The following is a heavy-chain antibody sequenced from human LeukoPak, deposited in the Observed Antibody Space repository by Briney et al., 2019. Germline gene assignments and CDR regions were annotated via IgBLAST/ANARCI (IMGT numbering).Heavy chain of an antibody. D-gene: IGHD1-26*01. V-gene: IGHV3-23*01. CDR1: GFTFSSYA. J-gene: IGHJ4*02. CDR2: ISGSGGSA. Sequence: GGSLRLSCAASGFTFSSYAMSWVRQAPGKGLEWVSAISGSGGSAYYADSVKGRFTISRDNSKNTLYLQMNSLRAEDTAVYYCAREVGRGSYYGFDYWGQGTLVTVSS. CDR3: AREVGRGSYYGFDY.